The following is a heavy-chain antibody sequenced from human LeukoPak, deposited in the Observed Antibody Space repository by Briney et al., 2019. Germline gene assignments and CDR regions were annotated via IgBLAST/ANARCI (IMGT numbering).Heavy chain of an antibody. Sequence: GASVKVSCKTSGYTFTSYGISWVRQAPGHGLEWMGWISAYNGNTNYAQKLQGRVTMTTDTSTSTAYMELRSLRSDDTAVYYCAGDTAYDSSGYYYVYWGQGTLVTVSS. D-gene: IGHD3-22*01. CDR1: GYTFTSYG. J-gene: IGHJ4*02. CDR3: AGDTAYDSSGYYYVY. V-gene: IGHV1-18*01. CDR2: ISAYNGNT.